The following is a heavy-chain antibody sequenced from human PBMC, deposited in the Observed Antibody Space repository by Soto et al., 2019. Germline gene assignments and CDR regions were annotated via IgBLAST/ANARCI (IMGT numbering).Heavy chain of an antibody. CDR3: ARESGSYWVFDY. Sequence: QVQLQESGPGLVKPSQTLSLTCTVSGGSISSGGYYWSWIRQHPGKGLEWIGYIYYSGSTDYNPSLMRRVNISVDTSKNQFSLKLSSVTGADTAVYYCARESGSYWVFDYWGQGTLVTVSS. CDR2: IYYSGST. D-gene: IGHD1-26*01. J-gene: IGHJ4*02. V-gene: IGHV4-31*03. CDR1: GGSISSGGYY.